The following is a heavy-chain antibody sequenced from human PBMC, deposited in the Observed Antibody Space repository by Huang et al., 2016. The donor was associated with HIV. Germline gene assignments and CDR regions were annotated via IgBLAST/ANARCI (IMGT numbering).Heavy chain of an antibody. D-gene: IGHD1-7*01. CDR2: IRQDESEK. V-gene: IGHV3-7*03. Sequence: VESGGRLVQPGGSIRLSCVGSTFTFAAYWMSWVRQPTGNGLEWVANIRQDESEKYYVDSVKGRFNISIDNAKKVLFLEMNNVTVEDTATYYCATKTGGMDIWGQGTTVTVS. CDR3: ATKTGGMDI. CDR1: TFTFAAYW. J-gene: IGHJ6*02.